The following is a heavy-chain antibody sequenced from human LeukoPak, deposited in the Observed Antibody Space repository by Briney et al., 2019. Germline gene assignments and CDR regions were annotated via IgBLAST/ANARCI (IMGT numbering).Heavy chain of an antibody. CDR2: IIVSATGPMT. V-gene: IGHV3-23*01. D-gene: IGHD2-8*02. CDR1: GLAFNTTG. CDR3: TNHYWAFEL. J-gene: IGHJ4*02. Sequence: PGGSLRLSFAASGLAFNTTGMSWVGRSPGKGRGWGSSIIVSATGPMTTYADSVKARFTISRDTDRNTFCVQMSRLRVAHTALYYCTNHYWAFELWGQETLVTVSS.